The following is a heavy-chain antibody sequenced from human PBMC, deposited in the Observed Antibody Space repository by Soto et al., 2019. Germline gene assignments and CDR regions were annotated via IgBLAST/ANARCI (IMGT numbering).Heavy chain of an antibody. CDR3: ARDLGGWFDP. CDR2: IYYSGST. J-gene: IGHJ5*02. CDR1: GGSICSGEDY. V-gene: IGHV4-61*08. Sequence: PSETMSLTCTVSGGSICSGEDYWSWIRQPPGKGLEWIGYIYYSGSTNYNPSLKSRVTISVDTSKNQFSLKLSSVTAADTAVYYCARDLGGWFDPWGQGTLVTVSS. D-gene: IGHD3-16*01.